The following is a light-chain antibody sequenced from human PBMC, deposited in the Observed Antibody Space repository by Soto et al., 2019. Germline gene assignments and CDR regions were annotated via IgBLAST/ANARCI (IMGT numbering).Light chain of an antibody. CDR2: GAS. J-gene: IGKJ4*01. CDR3: QHYKNDPLI. V-gene: IGKV1-16*02. Sequence: DIQLTQSPSSVSASPGDRITISCRASQSINNYLAWFQQRPGAAPRSLIYGASTLQSGVPSKFSGSESGTDFTLTISTRQPDDVATYYCQHYKNDPLIFGGGTKEEI. CDR1: QSINNY.